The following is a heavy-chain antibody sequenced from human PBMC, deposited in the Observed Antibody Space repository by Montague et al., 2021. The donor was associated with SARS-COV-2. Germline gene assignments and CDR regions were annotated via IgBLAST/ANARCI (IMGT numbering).Heavy chain of an antibody. CDR2: ISRSGDGT. D-gene: IGHD3-10*01. V-gene: IGHV3-20*01. J-gene: IGHJ4*02. CDR3: SRGGGMIRGVGDF. CDR1: GFTFDDYG. Sequence: SLRLSCAVSGFTFDDYGMSWVRQAPGKGLEWVSGISRSGDGTAYADSVKGRFTISRDNAKNSLYLQMNSLRVEDTAFYHCSRGGGMIRGVGDFWGQGTLVSVSS.